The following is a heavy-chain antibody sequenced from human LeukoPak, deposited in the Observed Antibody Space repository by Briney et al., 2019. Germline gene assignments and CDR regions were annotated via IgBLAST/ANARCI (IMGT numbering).Heavy chain of an antibody. CDR3: AKDTRGDYGWDFDY. V-gene: IGHV3-9*01. D-gene: IGHD3-10*01. CDR2: ISWNSGSI. Sequence: GGSLRLSCAASGFTFDDYAMHWVRQAPGKGLEWVSGISWNSGSIGYADSVKGRFTISRDNSKNTLYLQMNSLRAEDAAVYYCAKDTRGDYGWDFDYWGQGTLVTVSS. J-gene: IGHJ4*02. CDR1: GFTFDDYA.